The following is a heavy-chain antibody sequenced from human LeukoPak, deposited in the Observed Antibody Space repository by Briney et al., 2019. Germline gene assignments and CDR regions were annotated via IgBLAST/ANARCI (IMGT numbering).Heavy chain of an antibody. D-gene: IGHD4-11*01. CDR2: ISYDGSNK. CDR3: ARDRTTVTWDYYYGMDV. CDR1: GFTFSSYA. J-gene: IGHJ6*02. Sequence: GGSLRLSCAASGFTFSSYAMHWVRQAPGKGLEWVAVISYDGSNKYYADSVKGRFTISRDNSKNTLYLRMNSLRAEDTAVYYCARDRTTVTWDYYYGMDVWGQGTTVTVSS. V-gene: IGHV3-30*04.